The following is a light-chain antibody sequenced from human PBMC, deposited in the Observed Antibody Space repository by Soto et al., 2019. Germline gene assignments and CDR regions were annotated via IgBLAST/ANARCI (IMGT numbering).Light chain of an antibody. CDR2: SNN. V-gene: IGLV1-44*01. J-gene: IGLJ1*01. CDR3: VAWDDSMNGSV. Sequence: QSVLTQPPSASGTPGQRVTISCSGSSSNIGSNTVNWYQQLPGTAPNLLIYSNNQRPSGVPDRFSGSKSGTSASLAISGLQSEDEADYYCVAWDDSMNGSVFGSGTKVTV. CDR1: SSNIGSNT.